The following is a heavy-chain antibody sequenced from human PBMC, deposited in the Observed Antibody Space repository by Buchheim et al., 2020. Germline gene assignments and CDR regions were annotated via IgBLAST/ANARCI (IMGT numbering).Heavy chain of an antibody. Sequence: QVQLVESGGGVVQPGRSLRLSCAASGFTFSSYGMHWVRQAPGKGLEWVAVIWYDGSNKYYEDSVKGRFTISRDNSKNTLFPQMNSLRAEDTAVYYCARDKRSGWLFFDYWGQGTL. V-gene: IGHV3-33*01. CDR3: ARDKRSGWLFFDY. J-gene: IGHJ4*02. D-gene: IGHD3-22*01. CDR1: GFTFSSYG. CDR2: IWYDGSNK.